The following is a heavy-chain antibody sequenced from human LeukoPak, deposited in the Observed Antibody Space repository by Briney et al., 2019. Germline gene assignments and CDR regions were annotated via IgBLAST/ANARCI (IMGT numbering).Heavy chain of an antibody. J-gene: IGHJ4*02. V-gene: IGHV1-46*01. CDR1: GGTFSSYA. D-gene: IGHD3-10*01. CDR3: AIYGSGSYRPRFDY. Sequence: VASVKVSCKASGGTFSSYAISWVRQAPGQGLEWMGIINPSGGSTSYAQKFQGRVTMTRDMSTSTVYMELSSLRSEDTAVYYCAIYGSGSYRPRFDYWGQGTLVTVSS. CDR2: INPSGGST.